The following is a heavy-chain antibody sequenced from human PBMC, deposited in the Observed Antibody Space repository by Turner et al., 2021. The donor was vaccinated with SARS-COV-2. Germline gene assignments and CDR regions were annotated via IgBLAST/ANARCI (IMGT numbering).Heavy chain of an antibody. J-gene: IGHJ6*02. Sequence: QVQLVESGGGLVKPGGSLRCSCAASGFTFSDYFMSWIRQAPGKGLEWVSYISSSTIYTNYADSVKGRFTISRDNAKNSLYLQMNSLRAEDTAVYYCARPKFPYYYYGMDVWGQGTTVTVSS. V-gene: IGHV3-11*06. CDR2: ISSSTIYT. D-gene: IGHD2-21*01. CDR3: ARPKFPYYYYGMDV. CDR1: GFTFSDYF.